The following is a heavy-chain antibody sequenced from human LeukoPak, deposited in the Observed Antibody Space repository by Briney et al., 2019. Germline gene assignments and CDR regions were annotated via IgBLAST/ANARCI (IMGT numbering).Heavy chain of an antibody. J-gene: IGHJ4*02. CDR2: IYYSGNT. D-gene: IGHD6-13*01. V-gene: IGHV4-59*01. CDR1: GGSISSYH. Sequence: PSETLSLTCTVSGGSISSYHWSWIRQPPGKGLEWIGYIYYSGNTNYNPSLKSRVTISVDASKNQFSLKLSSVTAADTAVYYCAVGSWYYFDYWGQGTLVTVSS. CDR3: AVGSWYYFDY.